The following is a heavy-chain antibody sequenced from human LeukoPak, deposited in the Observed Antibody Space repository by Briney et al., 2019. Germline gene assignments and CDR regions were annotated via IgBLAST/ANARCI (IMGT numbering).Heavy chain of an antibody. V-gene: IGHV3-30*02. J-gene: IGHJ3*02. D-gene: IGHD1-26*01. Sequence: PGGSLRLSCAASGFTFSSYGMHWVRQAPGKGLEWVAFIRYDGSNKYYADSVKGRFTISRDNSKNTLYLQMNSLRAEDTAVYYCAKDQGSGSYYSAFDIWGQGTMVAVSS. CDR2: IRYDGSNK. CDR3: AKDQGSGSYYSAFDI. CDR1: GFTFSSYG.